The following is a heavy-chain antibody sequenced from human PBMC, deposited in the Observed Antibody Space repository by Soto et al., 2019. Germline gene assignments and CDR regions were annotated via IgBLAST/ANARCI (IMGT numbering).Heavy chain of an antibody. CDR1: GFTFSSYS. J-gene: IGHJ6*02. Sequence: GGSLRLSCAASGFTFSSYSMNWVRQAPGKGLEWVSSISSSSSYIYYADSVKGRFTISRDNAKNSLYLQMNSLRAEDTAVYYCARDLVGATPMAGYYGMDVWGQGTTVTVSS. CDR2: ISSSSSYI. V-gene: IGHV3-21*01. D-gene: IGHD1-26*01. CDR3: ARDLVGATPMAGYYGMDV.